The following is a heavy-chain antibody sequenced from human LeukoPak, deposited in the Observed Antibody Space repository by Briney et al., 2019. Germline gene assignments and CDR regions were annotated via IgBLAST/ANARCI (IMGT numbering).Heavy chain of an antibody. Sequence: GGSLRLSCAASGFTISSYGMHWVRQAPGKGLEWVAFIRYDGSNKYYADSVKGRFTISRDNSKNTLYLQMNSLRAEDTAVYYCAKARYYYDSSGYYYLDYWGQGTLVTVSS. V-gene: IGHV3-30*02. D-gene: IGHD3-22*01. CDR2: IRYDGSNK. CDR3: AKARYYYDSSGYYYLDY. J-gene: IGHJ4*02. CDR1: GFTISSYG.